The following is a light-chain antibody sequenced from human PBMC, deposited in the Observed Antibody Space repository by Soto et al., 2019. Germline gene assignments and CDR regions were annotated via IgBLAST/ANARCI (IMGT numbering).Light chain of an antibody. CDR1: QAIKNF. CDR3: QQSDNLPLT. Sequence: DFQMTQSPSSLSASVGDRVPITCRATQAIKNFLNWYQQKPGRAPKLLISDSSTLQRGVPSRFSGSGSGTHFTFVISSLQPEDVGTYYCQQSDNLPLTFGQGTRLAIK. J-gene: IGKJ5*01. V-gene: IGKV1-33*01. CDR2: DSS.